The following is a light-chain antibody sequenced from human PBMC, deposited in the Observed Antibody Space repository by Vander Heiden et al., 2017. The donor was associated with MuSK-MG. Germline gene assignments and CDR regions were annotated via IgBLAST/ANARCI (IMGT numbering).Light chain of an antibody. CDR1: QGISSK. CDR2: AAS. J-gene: IGKJ2*01. V-gene: IGKV1-9*01. Sequence: DIKMTQSPSFLSASVGDRVTISCRASQGISSKLAWYQQEPGKAPKLLIYAASSLQSGVPSRFSGSGSGTEFTLTISSLQPEDFATYYCQHLNTYPYTFGQGTKLEIK. CDR3: QHLNTYPYT.